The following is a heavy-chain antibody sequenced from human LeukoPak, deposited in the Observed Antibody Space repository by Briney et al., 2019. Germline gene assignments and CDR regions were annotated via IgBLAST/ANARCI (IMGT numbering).Heavy chain of an antibody. D-gene: IGHD3-22*01. Sequence: GGSLRLSCAASGFTFSSYGMPWVRQAPGKGLEWVAVISYDGSNKYYADSVKGRFTISRDNSKNTLYLQMNSLRAEDTAVYYCAKGFHYYDSSGYYVDYFDYWGQGTLVTVSS. J-gene: IGHJ4*02. CDR3: AKGFHYYDSSGYYVDYFDY. CDR1: GFTFSSYG. CDR2: ISYDGSNK. V-gene: IGHV3-30*18.